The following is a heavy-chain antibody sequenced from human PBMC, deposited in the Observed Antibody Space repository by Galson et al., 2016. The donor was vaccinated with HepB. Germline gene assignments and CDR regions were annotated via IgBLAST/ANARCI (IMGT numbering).Heavy chain of an antibody. V-gene: IGHV4-30-2*06. CDR3: ARGAYSGHGLAF. CDR2: IYHSGTT. CDR1: GGSISSGSNS. D-gene: IGHD5-12*01. J-gene: IGHJ4*02. Sequence: TLSLTCDVSGGSISSGSNSWHWIRQSPGKGLEWFGYIYHSGTTFYHPSLKSRVTISVHRSKNQFSLKLTSVTAADTAVYYCARGAYSGHGLAFWGQGTLVTVSS.